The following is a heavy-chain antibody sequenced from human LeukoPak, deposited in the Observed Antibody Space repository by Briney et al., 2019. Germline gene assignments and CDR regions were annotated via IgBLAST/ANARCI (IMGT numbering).Heavy chain of an antibody. CDR2: ISSSGSTI. CDR3: AREGVRDYVWGSYLNWFDP. V-gene: IGHV3-11*01. J-gene: IGHJ5*02. Sequence: GGSLRLSCAASGFTFSDYYMSWIRQAPGKGLEWVSYISSSGSTIYYADSVKGRFTNSRDDAKNSLYLQMNSLRAEDTAVYYCAREGVRDYVWGSYLNWFDPWGQGTLVTVSS. CDR1: GFTFSDYY. D-gene: IGHD3-16*01.